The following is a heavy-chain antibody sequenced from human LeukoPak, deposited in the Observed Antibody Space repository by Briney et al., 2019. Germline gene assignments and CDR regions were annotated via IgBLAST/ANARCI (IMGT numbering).Heavy chain of an antibody. CDR1: GGSISSHY. V-gene: IGHV4-59*11. Sequence: SETLSLTCTISGGSISSHYWSWIRQPPGKGLEWIGYIYYSGSTNYNPSLKSRVTISVDTSKNQFSLKLSSVTAADTAVYYCARGWGFDFWSGYWVHYYYYMDVWGKGTTVIVSS. J-gene: IGHJ6*03. D-gene: IGHD3-3*01. CDR2: IYYSGST. CDR3: ARGWGFDFWSGYWVHYYYYMDV.